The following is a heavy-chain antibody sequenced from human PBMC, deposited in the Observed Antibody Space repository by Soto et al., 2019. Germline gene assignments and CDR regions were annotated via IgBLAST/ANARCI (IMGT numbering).Heavy chain of an antibody. D-gene: IGHD3-10*01. CDR1: GGTLSSYA. CDR3: ARDITMVRGVIANWFDP. CDR2: IIPIFGTA. V-gene: IGHV1-69*01. J-gene: IGHJ5*02. Sequence: QVQLVQSGAEVKKPGSSVKVSCKASGGTLSSYAISWVRQAPGQGLEWMGGIIPIFGTANYAQKFQGRVTITADESTSTAYMELSSLRSEDTAVYYCARDITMVRGVIANWFDPWGQGTLVTVSS.